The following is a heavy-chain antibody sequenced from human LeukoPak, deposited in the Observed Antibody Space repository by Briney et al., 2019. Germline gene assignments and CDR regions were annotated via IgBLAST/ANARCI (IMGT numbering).Heavy chain of an antibody. CDR1: GYRFSTSD. CDR3: VRGGEIGLDY. D-gene: IGHD3-16*01. J-gene: IGHJ4*02. Sequence: GGSLRLSCAASGYRFSTSDMHWVRPASGRGLEWVSSIASTGEKYYAPSVKGRVTISRENAKNSLYLQMNSLRGGDTAIYYYVRGGEIGLDYWGQGALITVSS. V-gene: IGHV3-13*01. CDR2: IASTGEK.